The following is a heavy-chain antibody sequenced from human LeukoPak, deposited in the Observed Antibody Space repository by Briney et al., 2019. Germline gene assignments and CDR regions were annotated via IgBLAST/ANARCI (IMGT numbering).Heavy chain of an antibody. V-gene: IGHV5-51*01. CDR3: ARQSLEMATGFDY. CDR1: GYRFTSYW. CDR2: IYPGDSDT. D-gene: IGHD5-24*01. J-gene: IGHJ4*02. Sequence: GESLQISCKGSGYRFTSYWIGWVRQMPGKGLEWMGIIYPGDSDTRYSPSFQGQVTISADKSISTAYLQWSSLKASDTAMYYCARQSLEMATGFDYWGQGTLVTVSS.